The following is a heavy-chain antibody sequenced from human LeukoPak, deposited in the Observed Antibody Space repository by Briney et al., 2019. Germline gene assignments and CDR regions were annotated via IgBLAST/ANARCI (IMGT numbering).Heavy chain of an antibody. J-gene: IGHJ4*02. D-gene: IGHD1-1*01. V-gene: IGHV3-74*01. Sequence: GGSLRLSCAASGFTFNNYWMHWVRHAPGKGPVWVARINSDGSGTNHADSVKGRFTISRDNAKNTLYLQMNSLRAEDTAVYYCTRVGNWAHGYWGQGALVTVSS. CDR3: TRVGNWAHGY. CDR2: INSDGSGT. CDR1: GFTFNNYW.